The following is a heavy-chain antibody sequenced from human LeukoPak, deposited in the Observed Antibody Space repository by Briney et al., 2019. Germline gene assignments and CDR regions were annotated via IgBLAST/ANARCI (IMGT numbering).Heavy chain of an antibody. CDR3: AKSPQHWYFDL. CDR2: IRYDESTE. V-gene: IGHV3-30*02. Sequence: GGSLRLSCAASGFTFSSVGMHWDRQAPGKGLEWVAFIRYDESTEYYADSVKGRFTISRDNSKNTLYLQMNSLKPDDTAVYYCAKSPQHWYFDLWGRGTLVTVSS. CDR1: GFTFSSVG. J-gene: IGHJ2*01.